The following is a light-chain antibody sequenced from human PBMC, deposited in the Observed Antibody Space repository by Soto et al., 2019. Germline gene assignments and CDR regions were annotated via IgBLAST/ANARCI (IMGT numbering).Light chain of an antibody. CDR3: QQYNNWPAIT. CDR1: QSVSSN. CDR2: GAS. Sequence: EIVMTQSPATLSVSPGERAPLSCRAGQSVSSNLAWYQQKPGQAPRLLIYGASTRATGIPARFSGSGSGTEFTLTISSLQSEDFAVYYCQQYNNWPAITFGQGTRLEIK. V-gene: IGKV3D-15*01. J-gene: IGKJ5*01.